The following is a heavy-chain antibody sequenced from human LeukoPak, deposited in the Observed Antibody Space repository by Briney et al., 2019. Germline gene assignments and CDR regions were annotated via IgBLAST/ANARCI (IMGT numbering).Heavy chain of an antibody. CDR2: ISSSSSTI. CDR1: GFTLSSYS. CDR3: ARDFEQWLVQGGYYFDY. J-gene: IGHJ4*02. Sequence: GGSLRLSCAASGFTLSSYSMNWVRQAPGKGLEWVSYISSSSSTIYYADSVKGRFTISRDNAKNSLYLQMNSLRAEDTAVYYCARDFEQWLVQGGYYFDYWGQGTLVTVSS. V-gene: IGHV3-48*01. D-gene: IGHD6-19*01.